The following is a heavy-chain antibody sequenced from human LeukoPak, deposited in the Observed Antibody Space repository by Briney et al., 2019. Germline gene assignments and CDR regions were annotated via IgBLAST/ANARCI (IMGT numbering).Heavy chain of an antibody. D-gene: IGHD3-22*01. CDR2: ISSSSSYI. V-gene: IGHV3-21*01. Sequence: PGGSLRLSCAASGFTFSSYSMNWVRQAPGKGLECVSSISSSSSYIYYADSVKGRFTISRDNAKNSLYLQMNSLRAEDTAVYYCASFYYYDSSGYYPVDYWGQGTLVTVSS. J-gene: IGHJ4*02. CDR1: GFTFSSYS. CDR3: ASFYYYDSSGYYPVDY.